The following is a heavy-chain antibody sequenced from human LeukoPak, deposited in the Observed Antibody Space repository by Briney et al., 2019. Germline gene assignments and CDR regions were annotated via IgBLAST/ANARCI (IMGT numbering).Heavy chain of an antibody. Sequence: GASVKVSCKASGYTFTGYYMHWARQAPGQGLEWMGWINPNSGGTNYAQKFQGWVTMTRDTSISTAYMELSRLRSDDTAVYYCAGGDENLQSLTLDYWGQGTLVTVSS. CDR3: AGGDENLQSLTLDY. V-gene: IGHV1-2*04. J-gene: IGHJ4*02. CDR2: INPNSGGT. CDR1: GYTFTGYY. D-gene: IGHD1-7*01.